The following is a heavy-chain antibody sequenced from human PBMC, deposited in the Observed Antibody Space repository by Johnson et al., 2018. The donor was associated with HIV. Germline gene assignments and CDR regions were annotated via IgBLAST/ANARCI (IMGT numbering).Heavy chain of an antibody. CDR3: ARPPPVMGNDGSGSWWAFDI. CDR2: LSYDGSDD. D-gene: IGHD3-10*01. J-gene: IGHJ3*02. CDR1: GFTFSNYA. Sequence: QVQLVESGGGVVQPGRSLRLSCAASGFTFSNYAMPWVRQAPGRGLAWVAVLSYDGSDDYYADYVRGRFTLLRDHSKNTLYMQMSSLRAEDTAVYYCARPPPVMGNDGSGSWWAFDIWGQGTMVTVSS. V-gene: IGHV3-30*04.